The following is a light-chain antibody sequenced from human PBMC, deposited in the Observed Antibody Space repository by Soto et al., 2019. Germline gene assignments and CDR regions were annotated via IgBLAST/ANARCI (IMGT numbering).Light chain of an antibody. CDR2: SNN. CDR3: AAWDDSLNGPV. CDR1: SSNIGSNT. V-gene: IGLV1-44*01. Sequence: QSALTQPPSAPGTPGQRVTISCSGSSSNIGSNTVNWYQQLPGTAPKLLIYSNNQRPSGVPDRFSGSKSGTSASLAISGLQSEDEADYYCAAWDDSLNGPVFGGGTQLTVL. J-gene: IGLJ7*01.